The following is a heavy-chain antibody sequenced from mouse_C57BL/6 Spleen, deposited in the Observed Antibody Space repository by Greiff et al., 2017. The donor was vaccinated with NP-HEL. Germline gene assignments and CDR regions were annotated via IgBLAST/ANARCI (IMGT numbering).Heavy chain of an antibody. CDR3: AVITTVVARYYYAMDY. V-gene: IGHV5-17*01. J-gene: IGHJ4*01. CDR2: ISSGSSTI. CDR1: GFTFSDYG. D-gene: IGHD1-1*01. Sequence: EVKLMESGGGLVKPGGSLKLSCAASGFTFSDYGMHWVRQAPEKGLEWVAYISSGSSTIYYADTVKGRFTISRDNAKNTLFLQMTSLRSEDTAMYYCAVITTVVARYYYAMDYWGQGTSVTVSS.